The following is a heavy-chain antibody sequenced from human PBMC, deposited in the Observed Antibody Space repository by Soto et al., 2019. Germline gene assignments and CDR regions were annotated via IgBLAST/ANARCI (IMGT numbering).Heavy chain of an antibody. CDR2: ITDTGGDA. D-gene: IGHD2-2*01. CDR1: GITFGSRA. CDR3: ARDGPEVCRSSTSCYLGSSGGMDV. J-gene: IGHJ6*02. V-gene: IGHV3-23*01. Sequence: QPGGSLRLSCVASGITFGSRAMSWVRQAPGEGLEWVSTITDTGGDAKYADSVRGRFAISRDNSKNTLYLQMNSLRAEDTAVYYCARDGPEVCRSSTSCYLGSSGGMDVWGQGTTVTVSS.